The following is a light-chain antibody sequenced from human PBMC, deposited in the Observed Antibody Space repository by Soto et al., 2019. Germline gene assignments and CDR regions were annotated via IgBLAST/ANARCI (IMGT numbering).Light chain of an antibody. CDR3: YSCSTRTDTRYV. CDR1: SSDIGTYNY. Sequence: QSVLTQPASVSGSPGQSITISCTGTSSDIGTYNYVSWYQQHPGQAPKLMISDVSNRPSGISDRFSGSKSGNTASLTISGLQAEDEADYYCYSCSTRTDTRYVFGTGTKVTVL. CDR2: DVS. J-gene: IGLJ1*01. V-gene: IGLV2-14*03.